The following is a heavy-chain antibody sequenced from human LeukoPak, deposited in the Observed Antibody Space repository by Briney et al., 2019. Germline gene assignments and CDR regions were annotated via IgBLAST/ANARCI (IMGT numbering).Heavy chain of an antibody. D-gene: IGHD3-22*01. J-gene: IGHJ3*02. CDR3: ARDGPYYYDSSGYYDAFDI. V-gene: IGHV4-39*07. CDR1: GDSISTSNSY. CDR2: IYYSGNT. Sequence: SETLSLTCTVSGDSISTSNSYWGWIRQPPGKGLEWIGSIYYSGNTYYNASLKSRVTISVDTSKNQFSLKLSSVTAADTAVYYCARDGPYYYDSSGYYDAFDIWGQGTMVTVSS.